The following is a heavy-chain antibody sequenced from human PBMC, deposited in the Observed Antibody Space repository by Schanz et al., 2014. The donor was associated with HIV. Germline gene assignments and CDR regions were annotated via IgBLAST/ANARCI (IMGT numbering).Heavy chain of an antibody. CDR3: AKSVVSDWDDAEYYYGMDV. CDR1: GFTFDDFA. CDR2: INWNGDTT. J-gene: IGHJ6*02. V-gene: IGHV3-9*01. D-gene: IGHD1-1*01. Sequence: EVRLVESGGDWVQPGRSLRLSCEASGFTFDDFAMHWVRQSPGKGLEWVSLINWNGDTTKYADAVKGRFYISRDNSKNALYLEMNSLRAEDTAFYYCAKSVVSDWDDAEYYYGMDVWGQGTTVTVSS.